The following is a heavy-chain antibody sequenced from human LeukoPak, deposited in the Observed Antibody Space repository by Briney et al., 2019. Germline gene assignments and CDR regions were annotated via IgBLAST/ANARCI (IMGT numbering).Heavy chain of an antibody. CDR1: GFPFIKYA. CDR3: AKDSSVPYGITD. Sequence: PGGSLRLSCAASGFPFIKYAMSWVRQAPGKGLEWVSAISGSDGNTFYADSVKGRFTISRDNSKNTLSLQMNSLRAEDTALYYCAKDSSVPYGITDWGQGTLVTVSS. D-gene: IGHD4-17*01. J-gene: IGHJ4*02. CDR2: ISGSDGNT. V-gene: IGHV3-23*01.